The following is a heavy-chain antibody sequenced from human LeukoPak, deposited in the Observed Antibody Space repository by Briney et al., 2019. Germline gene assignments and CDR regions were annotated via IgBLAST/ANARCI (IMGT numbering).Heavy chain of an antibody. CDR3: ARYDSGGFYRNFDY. CDR1: SGSISSSSYY. Sequence: SETLSFTCTVSSGSISSSSYYWGWIRQPPGKGLEWIGNIYYSGSTYYNPSLKSRVTISVDTSQSQFSLRLSSVTAADTAVYYCARYDSGGFYRNFDYWGQGTLVTVSS. J-gene: IGHJ4*02. V-gene: IGHV4-39*01. CDR2: IYYSGST. D-gene: IGHD3-22*01.